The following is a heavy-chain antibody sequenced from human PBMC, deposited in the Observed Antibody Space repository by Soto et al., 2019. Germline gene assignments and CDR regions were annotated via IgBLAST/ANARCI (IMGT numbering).Heavy chain of an antibody. Sequence: QVQLVQSGAEVKKPGSSVKVSCKASGGTFSSYTISWVRQAPGQGLEWMGRIIPILGIANYAQKFQGRVTITADKSPSTAYMELSSLRSEDTAVYYCARGPGSGVATLNYWGQGTLVTVSS. J-gene: IGHJ4*02. CDR3: ARGPGSGVATLNY. D-gene: IGHD6-25*01. CDR2: IIPILGIA. V-gene: IGHV1-69*02. CDR1: GGTFSSYT.